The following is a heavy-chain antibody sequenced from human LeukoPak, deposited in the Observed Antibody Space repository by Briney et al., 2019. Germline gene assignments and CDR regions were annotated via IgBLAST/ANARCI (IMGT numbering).Heavy chain of an antibody. CDR2: ISWNSGST. Sequence: GGSLRLSCAASGFTFGDYAMHWVRQAPGKGLEWVSGISWNSGSTGYADSVKGRFTISRDNAKNSLYLQMNSLRAEDTAVYYRARDQAKDYGDPRGAFDIWGQGTMVTVSS. CDR3: ARDQAKDYGDPRGAFDI. D-gene: IGHD4-17*01. CDR1: GFTFGDYA. J-gene: IGHJ3*02. V-gene: IGHV3-9*01.